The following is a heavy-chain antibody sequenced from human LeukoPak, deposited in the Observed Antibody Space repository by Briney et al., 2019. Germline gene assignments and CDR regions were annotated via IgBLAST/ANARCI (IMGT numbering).Heavy chain of an antibody. Sequence: SQTLSLTCTVSGGSISSGSYYWSWIRQPAGKGLEWIGRIYTSGSTNYNPSLKSRVTISVDTSKNQFSLKLSSVTAADTAVYYCARGDGYSYYYYYYMDVWGKGTTVTVSS. CDR2: IYTSGST. CDR3: ARGDGYSYYYYYYMDV. J-gene: IGHJ6*03. CDR1: GGSISSGSYY. D-gene: IGHD5-24*01. V-gene: IGHV4-61*02.